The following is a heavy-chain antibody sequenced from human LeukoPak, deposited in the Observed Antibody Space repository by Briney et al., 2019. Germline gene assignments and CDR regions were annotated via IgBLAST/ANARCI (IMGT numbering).Heavy chain of an antibody. CDR3: ARGGGWLAFDY. CDR1: GFTVSSNY. D-gene: IGHD2-15*01. Sequence: PGGSLRLSCAASGFTVSSNYMSWVRQAPGKGLEWVANIKQDGSEKYYVDSVKGRFTISRDNAKNSLYLQMNSLRAEDTAVYYCARGGGWLAFDYWGQGTLVTVSS. CDR2: IKQDGSEK. J-gene: IGHJ4*02. V-gene: IGHV3-7*01.